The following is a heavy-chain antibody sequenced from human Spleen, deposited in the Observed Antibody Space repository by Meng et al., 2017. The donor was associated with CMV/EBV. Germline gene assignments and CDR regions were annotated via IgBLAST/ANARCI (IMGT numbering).Heavy chain of an antibody. J-gene: IGHJ6*02. CDR1: GFTFDDYA. CDR3: ARGNNWNGYYYGMDV. V-gene: IGHV3-43D*03. D-gene: IGHD1-1*01. Sequence: GGSLRLSCAASGFTFDDYAMHWVRQAPGKGLEWVSLISWDGGSTYYADSVKGRFTISRDNSKNTLYLQMGSLRAEDMAVYYCARGNNWNGYYYGMDVWGQGTTVTVSS. CDR2: ISWDGGST.